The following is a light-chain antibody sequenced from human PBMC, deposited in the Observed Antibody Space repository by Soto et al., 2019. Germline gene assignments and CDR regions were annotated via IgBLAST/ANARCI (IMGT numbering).Light chain of an antibody. Sequence: EIVLTQSPGTLSLSPAERATLSCRASQSVSNNYLAWYQQKPGQAPRLLIYGASRRATGIPDRFSGSGSGTEFTLTISRLEPEDFAVYSCQHYGSSPLTFGGGTKVEIK. CDR1: QSVSNNY. CDR3: QHYGSSPLT. CDR2: GAS. J-gene: IGKJ4*01. V-gene: IGKV3-20*01.